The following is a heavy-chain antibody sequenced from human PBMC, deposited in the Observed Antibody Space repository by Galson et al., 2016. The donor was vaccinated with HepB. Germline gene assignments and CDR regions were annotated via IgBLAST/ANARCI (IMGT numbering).Heavy chain of an antibody. CDR2: ISSSSSYI. Sequence: SLRLSCAASGFTFRSYSMNWVRQAPGKGLEWVSSISSSSSYIYYADSLKGRFTISRDNAKNSLYLQMNSLRAEDTAVYYCARDGGSGSYLGSEYYGMDVWGKGTMVIVSS. CDR3: ARDGGSGSYLGSEYYGMDV. CDR1: GFTFRSYS. J-gene: IGHJ6*04. V-gene: IGHV3-21*01. D-gene: IGHD3-10*01.